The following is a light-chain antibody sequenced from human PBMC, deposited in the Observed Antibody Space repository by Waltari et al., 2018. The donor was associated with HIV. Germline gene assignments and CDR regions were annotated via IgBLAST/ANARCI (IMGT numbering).Light chain of an antibody. CDR1: SSNGGSNT. J-gene: IGLJ3*02. V-gene: IGLV1-44*01. CDR2: FNN. CDR3: AARDDSLHGVV. Sequence: QSVLTQPPSTSGTPETRLTISRSRASSNGGSNTVLWYQQLPGEAPKLLIYFNNQRPSGVPDRFSGSKSGTSASLAISGLQSEDEADYYCAARDDSLHGVVFGGGTKVTVL.